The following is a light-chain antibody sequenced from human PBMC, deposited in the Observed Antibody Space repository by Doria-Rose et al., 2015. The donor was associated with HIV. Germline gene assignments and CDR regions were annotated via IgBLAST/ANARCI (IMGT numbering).Light chain of an antibody. CDR1: QSLLYTSKNY. CDR3: QQYYDTPS. J-gene: IGKJ3*01. V-gene: IGKV4-1*01. CDR2: WAS. Sequence: DIQVTQSPESLGMSLGERATLNCKSNQSLLYTSKNYLAWYQQKPGQPPKLLTYWASTRQSGVPAQFSGSGSGTDFTLTISSLEAEDVAVYYCQQYYDTPSFGPGTTVDIK.